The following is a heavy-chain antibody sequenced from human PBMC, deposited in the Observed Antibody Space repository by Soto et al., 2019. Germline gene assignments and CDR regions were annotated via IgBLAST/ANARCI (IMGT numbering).Heavy chain of an antibody. CDR1: GFTFSSYA. Sequence: GGTLRLSCAASGFTFSSYAMSWVRQAPGKGLEWVSAISGSGGSTYYADSVKGRFTISRDNSKNTLYLQMNSLRAEDTAVYYCAKDIVLMVYAIFDYWGQGTLVTVSS. CDR2: ISGSGGST. CDR3: AKDIVLMVYAIFDY. J-gene: IGHJ4*02. V-gene: IGHV3-23*01. D-gene: IGHD2-8*01.